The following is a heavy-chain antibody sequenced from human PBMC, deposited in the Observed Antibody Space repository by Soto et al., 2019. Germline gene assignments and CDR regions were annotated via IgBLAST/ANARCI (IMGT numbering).Heavy chain of an antibody. J-gene: IGHJ6*02. CDR2: IYYSGST. Sequence: PSETLSLTCTVSGGSISSGGYYWSWIRQHPGKGLEWIGYIYYSGSTYYNPSLKSRVTISVDTSKNQFSLKLSSVTAADTAVYYCARTIGRRETYYYYGMDVWGQGTTVTVSS. CDR3: ARTIGRRETYYYYGMDV. V-gene: IGHV4-31*03. D-gene: IGHD3-9*01. CDR1: GGSISSGGYY.